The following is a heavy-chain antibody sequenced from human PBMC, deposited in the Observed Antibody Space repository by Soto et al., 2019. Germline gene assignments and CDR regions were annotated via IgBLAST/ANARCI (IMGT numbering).Heavy chain of an antibody. CDR2: IIPILGIA. V-gene: IGHV1-69*02. D-gene: IGHD5-12*01. CDR3: AGEGGLNVATIDRRGWFDP. Sequence: QVQLVQSGAEVKKPGSSVKVSCKASGGTFSSYTISWVRQAPGQGLEWMGRIIPILGIANYAQKFQGRVTITADKATSTAYMELSSLRSEDTAVYYFAGEGGLNVATIDRRGWFDPWGQGTLVTVSS. CDR1: GGTFSSYT. J-gene: IGHJ5*02.